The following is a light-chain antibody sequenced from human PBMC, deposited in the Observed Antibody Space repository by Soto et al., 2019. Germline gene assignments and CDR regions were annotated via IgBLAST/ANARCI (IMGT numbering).Light chain of an antibody. CDR3: QHYGCSRT. CDR1: QSVSSNY. V-gene: IGKV3-20*01. J-gene: IGKJ1*01. CDR2: GAS. Sequence: EIVLTQSPGTLSLSPGERATLSCRASQSVSSNYLAWYQQKPGQAPRLLIYGASSRATGIPDMFSGSGSGTFFPLTISRLEPEDVAVYYCQHYGCSRTFGQGTEVEIK.